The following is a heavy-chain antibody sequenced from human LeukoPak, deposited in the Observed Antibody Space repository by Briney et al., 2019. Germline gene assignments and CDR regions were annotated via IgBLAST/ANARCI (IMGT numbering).Heavy chain of an antibody. CDR3: ARDVGYVYAMDS. V-gene: IGHV3-48*01. D-gene: IGHD3-16*01. J-gene: IGHJ4*02. CDR1: GFTFSTYS. Sequence: GGSLRLSCAASGFTFSTYSFNWVRRATEKALVWISYINHGSTRIFYADFLEARFTLSRDDAKHALYLQMNSLRVDETAVYFCARDVGYVYAMDSWGQGSLVTVSS. CDR2: INHGSTRI.